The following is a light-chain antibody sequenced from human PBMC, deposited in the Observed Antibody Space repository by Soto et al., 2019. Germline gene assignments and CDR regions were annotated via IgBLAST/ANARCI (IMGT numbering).Light chain of an antibody. Sequence: DIQMTQSPSTLSASVGDRVTITCRASQSISSWLAWYQQKPGKAPNLLFYKASSLESGVPSRFSGSESGTEFTLTISSLQPDDFATYCCQQYNSYPRTFGQGTKVEIK. J-gene: IGKJ1*01. CDR2: KAS. CDR1: QSISSW. CDR3: QQYNSYPRT. V-gene: IGKV1-5*03.